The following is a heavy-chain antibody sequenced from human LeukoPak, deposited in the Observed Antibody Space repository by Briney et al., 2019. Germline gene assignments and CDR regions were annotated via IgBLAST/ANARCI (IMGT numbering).Heavy chain of an antibody. CDR1: GGSISSYY. D-gene: IGHD3-16*01. CDR2: IYYSGST. J-gene: IGHJ4*02. CDR3: ARDAGGGSFDY. V-gene: IGHV4-59*01. Sequence: PSETLSLTCTVSGGSISSYYWSWIRQPPGKGLEWIGYIYYSGSTNYNPSLKSRVTMSVDTSKNQFSLKLSSVTAADTAVYYCARDAGGGSFDYWGQGTLVTVSS.